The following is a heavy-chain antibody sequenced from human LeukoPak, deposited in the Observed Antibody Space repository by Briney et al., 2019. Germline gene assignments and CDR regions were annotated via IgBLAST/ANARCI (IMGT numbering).Heavy chain of an antibody. J-gene: IGHJ3*02. D-gene: IGHD3-16*02. Sequence: GGSLRLSCAASGLTFSSNSMSWVRQAPGKGLEWVSFIYSGGSTYYADSVRGRFTISRDNSKNTLYLQMNSLRAEDTAVYYCAKDYVWGSYRFGAFDIWGQGTMVTVSS. CDR3: AKDYVWGSYRFGAFDI. CDR2: IYSGGST. V-gene: IGHV3-53*01. CDR1: GLTFSSNS.